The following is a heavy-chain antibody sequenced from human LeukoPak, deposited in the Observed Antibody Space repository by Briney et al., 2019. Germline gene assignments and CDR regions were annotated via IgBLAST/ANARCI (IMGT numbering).Heavy chain of an antibody. Sequence: GESLKISCKGSGYTFATYWIAWVRQVPGKGLEWMGIFYPDDSDTRYSPSFQGQVTISADKSISTAYLQWTSLKASDTAMYYCARLSCSGGSCYSVLAFNFKFYDMDVWGQGTTVIVS. CDR1: GYTFATYW. D-gene: IGHD2-15*01. J-gene: IGHJ6*02. CDR2: FYPDDSDT. CDR3: ARLSCSGGSCYSVLAFNFKFYDMDV. V-gene: IGHV5-51*01.